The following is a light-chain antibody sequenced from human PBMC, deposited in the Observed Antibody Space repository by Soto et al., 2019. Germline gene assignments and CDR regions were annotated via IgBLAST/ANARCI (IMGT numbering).Light chain of an antibody. Sequence: DIVMTQSPLSLPVTPGEPVSISCRSSQSLLHTDGYNYLDWFLQKPGQSPQLLIYVASNRASGVPDRFSGSVSGTDFTLKISRVEAEDVGVYYCMQSLQTPRTFGQGTKVEI. V-gene: IGKV2-28*01. J-gene: IGKJ1*01. CDR2: VAS. CDR3: MQSLQTPRT. CDR1: QSLLHTDGYNY.